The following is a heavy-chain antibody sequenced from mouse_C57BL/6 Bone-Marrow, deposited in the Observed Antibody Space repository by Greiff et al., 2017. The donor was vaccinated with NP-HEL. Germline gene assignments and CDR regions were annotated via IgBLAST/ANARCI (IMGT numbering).Heavy chain of an antibody. D-gene: IGHD2-4*01. CDR1: GYSFTGYY. J-gene: IGHJ2*01. CDR2: INPSTGGT. CDR3: ARAGYDCYFGY. Sequence: EVKLQESGPELVKPGASVKISCKASGYSFTGYYMNWVKQSPEKSLEWIGEINPSTGGTTYNQKFKAKATLTVDKSSSTAYMQLKSLTSDDSAVYYCARAGYDCYFGYWGQGTTLTVSS. V-gene: IGHV1-42*01.